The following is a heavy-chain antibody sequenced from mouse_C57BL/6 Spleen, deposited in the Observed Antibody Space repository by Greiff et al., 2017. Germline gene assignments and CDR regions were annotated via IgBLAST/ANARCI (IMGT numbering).Heavy chain of an antibody. D-gene: IGHD2-3*01. Sequence: VQLQQSGPELVKPGASVKISCKASGYTFTDYYMNWVKQSHGQSLEWIGDINPNNGGTNYNQKFKGKATLTVDKSSSTAYMELRSLTSEDSAVYYCARDGYYTWFADWGQGTLVTVAA. CDR2: INPNNGGT. CDR1: GYTFTDYY. CDR3: ARDGYYTWFAD. J-gene: IGHJ3*01. V-gene: IGHV1-26*01.